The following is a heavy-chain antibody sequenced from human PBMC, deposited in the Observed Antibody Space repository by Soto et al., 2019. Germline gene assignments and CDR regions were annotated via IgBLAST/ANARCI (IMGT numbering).Heavy chain of an antibody. CDR3: ARGVEPRAWFDH. D-gene: IGHD2-2*01. J-gene: IGHJ5*02. V-gene: IGHV1-3*01. Sequence: ASVKVSCKASGYTFTSYAMHWVRQAPGQRLEWMGWINAGNGNTKYSQKFQGRVTITRDTSASTAYMELSSLRSEDTAVYYCARGVEPRAWFDHWGQGTLVTVSS. CDR2: INAGNGNT. CDR1: GYTFTSYA.